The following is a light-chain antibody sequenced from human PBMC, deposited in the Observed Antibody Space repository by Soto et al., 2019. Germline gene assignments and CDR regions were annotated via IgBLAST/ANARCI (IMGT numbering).Light chain of an antibody. CDR3: LQHNSYPRT. V-gene: IGKV1-5*03. J-gene: IGKJ1*01. CDR1: QSINKW. Sequence: DILLTQSPSTLSASVGDRVTISCRASQSINKWLAWYQHKPGKVPNLLIYEVSTLHSGVPSRFSGSGSGTEFTLTISSLQPEDFATYFCLQHNSYPRTFGQGTKVDI. CDR2: EVS.